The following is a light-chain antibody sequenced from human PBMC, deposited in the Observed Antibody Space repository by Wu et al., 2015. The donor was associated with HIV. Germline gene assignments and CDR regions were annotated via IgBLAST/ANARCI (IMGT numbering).Light chain of an antibody. V-gene: IGKV3-11*01. J-gene: IGKJ1*01. CDR1: QSISNY. CDR3: QQRSNWPWT. Sequence: EIVLTQSPGTLSLSPGERATLSCRASQSISNYLAWFQQEPGQAPRLLIYDTSNKATGIPPRFSGSGSGTDFTLTISSLEPEDFALYFCQQRSNWPWTFGQGTKVEI. CDR2: DTS.